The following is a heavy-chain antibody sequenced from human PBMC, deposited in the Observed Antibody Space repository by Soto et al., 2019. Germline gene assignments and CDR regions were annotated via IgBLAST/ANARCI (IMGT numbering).Heavy chain of an antibody. CDR2: SYYSGTT. V-gene: IGHV4-39*01. CDR3: TSRYQCNDNYFAP. D-gene: IGHD6-19*01. CDR1: GASISVHSYY. Sequence: SETLSLTCTVSGASISVHSYYWTWIREPPGKGLEWIGSSYYSGTTYFNPSLKSRATISVHTSKNQFSLRLTSVTAADTAIYYGTSRYQCNDNYFAPWGRGALVTLSS. J-gene: IGHJ5*02.